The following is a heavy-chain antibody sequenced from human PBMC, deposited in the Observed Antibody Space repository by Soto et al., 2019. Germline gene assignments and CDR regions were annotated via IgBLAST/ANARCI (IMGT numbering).Heavy chain of an antibody. CDR1: GDSVSSNSAA. Sequence: PSQTLSLTCXISGDSVSSNSAAWNWIRQSPSRGLEWLGRTYYRSKWYNDYAVSVKSRITINPDTSKNQFSLQLNSVTPEDTAVYYCARDWTYGAAADTSGFDPWGQGTLVTV. D-gene: IGHD6-13*01. V-gene: IGHV6-1*01. CDR2: TYYRSKWYN. J-gene: IGHJ5*02. CDR3: ARDWTYGAAADTSGFDP.